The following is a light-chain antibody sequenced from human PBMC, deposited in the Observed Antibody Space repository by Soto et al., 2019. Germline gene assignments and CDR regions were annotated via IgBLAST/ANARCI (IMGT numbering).Light chain of an antibody. CDR2: GVS. J-gene: IGKJ1*01. CDR1: QSVSVN. V-gene: IGKV3-20*01. Sequence: EIVMTQSPGTLSVSPGERATLSCRASQSVSVNLAWYQQKPGQAPRLLIYGVSTRATGIPARFSGSGSGTDFTLTISRLEPEDFAVYYCQQYGSSPATFGQGTKVDIK. CDR3: QQYGSSPAT.